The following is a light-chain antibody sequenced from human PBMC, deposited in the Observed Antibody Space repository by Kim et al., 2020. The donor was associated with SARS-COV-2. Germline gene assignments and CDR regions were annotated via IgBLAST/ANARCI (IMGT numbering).Light chain of an antibody. V-gene: IGLV3-19*01. Sequence: SSELTQDSAVSVALGQTVRITCQGDSLRSYYASWYQQKPGQAPVLVIYGKNNRPSGIPDRFSGSSSGNTASLTITGAQAEDEADYYCNSRDSSDNHLVFG. J-gene: IGLJ2*01. CDR1: SLRSYY. CDR3: NSRDSSDNHLV. CDR2: GKN.